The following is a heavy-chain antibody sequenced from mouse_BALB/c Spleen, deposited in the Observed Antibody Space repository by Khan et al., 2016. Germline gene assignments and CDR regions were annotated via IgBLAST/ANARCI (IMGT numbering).Heavy chain of an antibody. D-gene: IGHD2-4*01. V-gene: IGHV2-6-7*01. CDR3: ASYYDYDGGFAY. J-gene: IGHJ3*01. CDR1: GFSLTGFS. Sequence: VQLQESGPGLVAPSQSLSITCTVSGFSLTGFSVNWVRQPPGKALEWLGMIWGDGSTDYNSALNSRLSFNRDDSKSQVFLKMNSLQTDDTARYFCASYYDYDGGFAYWGQGTLVTVSA. CDR2: IWGDGST.